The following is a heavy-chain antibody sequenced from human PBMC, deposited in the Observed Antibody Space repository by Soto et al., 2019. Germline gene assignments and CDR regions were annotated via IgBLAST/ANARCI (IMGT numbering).Heavy chain of an antibody. J-gene: IGHJ6*02. CDR2: IIPMFSTT. CDR1: GGTLSSHA. V-gene: IGHV1-69*13. CDR3: AIDHGDHNYHYYGLDV. D-gene: IGHD4-17*01. Sequence: RASVKVSCKASGGTLSSHAITWVRQAPGQGLEWMGVIIPMFSTTNYAQKFQGRVTITADESTSAAYMEVRSLRSEDTAVYFCAIDHGDHNYHYYGLDVWGQGTTVTVSS.